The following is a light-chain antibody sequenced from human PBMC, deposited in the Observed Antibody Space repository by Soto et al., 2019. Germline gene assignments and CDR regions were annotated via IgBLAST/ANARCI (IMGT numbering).Light chain of an antibody. J-gene: IGLJ1*01. CDR3: AAWDDSLNAL. CDR1: FSNIGDNA. V-gene: IGLV1-44*01. Sequence: SVLTHPPSVTATPGQRFNISCSGSFSNIGDNAVNWYQQLPGAAPKLLIYLNDQRPSGVPDRFSGSKSGTSAFLAISGLQSEDEADYYGAAWDDSLNALFGTGTKVTVL. CDR2: LND.